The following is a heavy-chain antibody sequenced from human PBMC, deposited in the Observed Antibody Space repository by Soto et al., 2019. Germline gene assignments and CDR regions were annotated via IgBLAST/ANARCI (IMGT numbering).Heavy chain of an antibody. J-gene: IGHJ4*02. V-gene: IGHV3-9*01. CDR2: ISWNSGSI. D-gene: IGHD3-3*01. CDR3: AKDPGRITIFGVVMREYYFDY. Sequence: GGSLRLSYAASGFTFDDYAMHWVRQAPGKGLEWVSGISWNSGSIGYADSVKGRFTISRDNAKNSLYLQMNSLRAEDTALYYCAKDPGRITIFGVVMREYYFDYWGQGTLVTVSS. CDR1: GFTFDDYA.